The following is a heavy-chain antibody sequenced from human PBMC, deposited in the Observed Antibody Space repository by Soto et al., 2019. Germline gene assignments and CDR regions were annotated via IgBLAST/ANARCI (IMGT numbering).Heavy chain of an antibody. CDR2: INHSGST. V-gene: IGHV4-34*01. CDR3: ARGIVNFAFDI. J-gene: IGHJ3*02. CDR1: GGSFSGYY. Sequence: TAETLSLSCAVYGGSFSGYYWSWIRQPPGKGLEWIGEINHSGSTNYNPSLKSRVTISVDTSKNQFSLKLSSVTAADTAVYYCARGIVNFAFDIWGQGTMVTVSS. D-gene: IGHD1-26*01.